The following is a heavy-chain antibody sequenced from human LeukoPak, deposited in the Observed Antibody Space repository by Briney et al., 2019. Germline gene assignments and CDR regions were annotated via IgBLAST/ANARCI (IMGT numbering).Heavy chain of an antibody. D-gene: IGHD1-26*01. CDR1: GYTFTTYG. CDR2: ISTYDGST. CDR3: ARDQPRRGPGNHDY. J-gene: IGHJ4*02. V-gene: IGHV1-18*01. Sequence: ASVKVSCKASGYTFTTYGINWVRQAPGQGLEWMGWISTYDGSTNYAQKLRDRVTMIRDTSTSTAYMELRSLRSDDTAVYYCARDQPRRGPGNHDYWGQGTLVTVSS.